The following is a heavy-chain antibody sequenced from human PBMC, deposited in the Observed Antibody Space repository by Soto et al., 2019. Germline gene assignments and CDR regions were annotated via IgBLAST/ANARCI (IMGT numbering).Heavy chain of an antibody. V-gene: IGHV4-61*01. J-gene: IGHJ4*02. CDR1: GGSVSSGSYY. CDR3: ARAINFDFWSGSQSGYYFDH. Sequence: TSETLSLTCTVSGGSVSSGSYYWSWIRQPPGKGLEWIAYMSYSGTTNYNPSLKSRVTISVDTSKNQFSLNLNSVTAADTAVYYCARAINFDFWSGSQSGYYFDHWGQGTLVTVSS. CDR2: MSYSGTT. D-gene: IGHD3-3*01.